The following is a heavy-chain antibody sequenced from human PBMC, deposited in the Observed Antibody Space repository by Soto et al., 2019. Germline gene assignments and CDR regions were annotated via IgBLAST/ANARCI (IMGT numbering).Heavy chain of an antibody. V-gene: IGHV4-30-2*01. Sequence: LSVTCAISGAPITWGDGSLNLIRQPPGKGLEWIGYIFHGGSTYYNPSLRSRVTISVDRSRTQFSLKMSSVTAADTAVYYCARGRVVVPDAVMFNCLDPWGQGALVTVSS. J-gene: IGHJ5*02. CDR2: IFHGGST. CDR1: GAPITWGDGS. D-gene: IGHD2-2*01. CDR3: ARGRVVVPDAVMFNCLDP.